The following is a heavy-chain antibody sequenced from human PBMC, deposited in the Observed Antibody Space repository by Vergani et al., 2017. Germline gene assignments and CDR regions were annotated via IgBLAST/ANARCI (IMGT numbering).Heavy chain of an antibody. V-gene: IGHV4-39*07. CDR3: ARDFAYCSGGSCYRWFDP. CDR1: GGSISSSSYY. D-gene: IGHD2-15*01. Sequence: QLQLQESGPGLVKPSETLSLTCTVSGGSISSSSYYWGWIRQPPGKGLEWIGSIYYSGSTYYNPSLKSRVTISVDTSKNQFSRKLSSVTAADTAVYYCARDFAYCSGGSCYRWFDPWGQGTLVTVSS. CDR2: IYYSGST. J-gene: IGHJ5*02.